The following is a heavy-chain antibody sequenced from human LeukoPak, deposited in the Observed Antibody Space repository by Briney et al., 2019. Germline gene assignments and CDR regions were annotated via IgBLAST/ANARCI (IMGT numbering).Heavy chain of an antibody. Sequence: SETLSLTCTVSGGSISSYYWSWIRQPPGKGLEWIGYIYYGGSTNYNPSLKSRVTISVDTSKNQFSLKLSSVTAADTAVYYCAREQRYYYDSSGYKYRNWFDPWGQGTLVTVSS. CDR2: IYYGGST. V-gene: IGHV4-59*01. J-gene: IGHJ5*02. D-gene: IGHD3-22*01. CDR1: GGSISSYY. CDR3: AREQRYYYDSSGYKYRNWFDP.